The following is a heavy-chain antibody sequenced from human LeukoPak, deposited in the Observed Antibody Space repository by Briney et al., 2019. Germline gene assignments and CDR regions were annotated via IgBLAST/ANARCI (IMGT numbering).Heavy chain of an antibody. CDR1: GGSISSYY. CDR3: ARGPNHYNSSGYYYDFDY. J-gene: IGHJ4*02. V-gene: IGHV4-59*01. Sequence: SETLSLTCTVSGGSISSYYWSWIRQPPGKALEWIGYIYYSGSTNYNPSLKSRVTISVDTSKNHFSLKLSSVTAADTAVYYCARGPNHYNSSGYYYDFDYWGQGTLVTVSS. CDR2: IYYSGST. D-gene: IGHD3-22*01.